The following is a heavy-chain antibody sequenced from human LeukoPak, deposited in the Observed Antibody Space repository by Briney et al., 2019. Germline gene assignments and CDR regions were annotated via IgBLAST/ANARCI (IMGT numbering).Heavy chain of an antibody. D-gene: IGHD6-13*01. CDR3: ARGAVSIAAAGTSDY. CDR1: GFTFSSYS. Sequence: GGSLRLSCAASGFTFSSYSMNWVRQAPGKGLEWVSSISSSSSYIYYADSVKGRFTISRDNAKNSLNLQMNSLRAEDTAVYYCARGAVSIAAAGTSDYWGQGTLVTVSS. CDR2: ISSSSSYI. J-gene: IGHJ4*02. V-gene: IGHV3-21*01.